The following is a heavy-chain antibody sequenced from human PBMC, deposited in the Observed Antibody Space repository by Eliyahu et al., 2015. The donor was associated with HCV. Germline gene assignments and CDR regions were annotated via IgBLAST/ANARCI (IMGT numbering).Heavy chain of an antibody. J-gene: IGHJ2*01. CDR2: VYYGGRT. D-gene: IGHD2-15*01. Sequence: QVQLQESGPGLVKPSETLSLTCNVSGFSIGSXXYWVWIRQPPGKGLEWIGSVYYGGRTFYNPSLKSRVDISVDTSKNQFSLTLNSVTAADTAVYYCARDPSTNFVVMLAAGGYFDLWGRGSLVTVSS. CDR3: ARDPSTNFVVMLAAGGYFDL. V-gene: IGHV4-38-2*02. CDR1: GFSIGSXXY.